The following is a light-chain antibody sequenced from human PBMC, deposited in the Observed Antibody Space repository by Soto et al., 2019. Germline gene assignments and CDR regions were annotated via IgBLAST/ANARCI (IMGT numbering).Light chain of an antibody. CDR1: QTVTTN. J-gene: IGKJ5*01. CDR2: DIS. Sequence: EVVMTQSPDTLSVSPAERATLACRASQTVTTNLACYQQRPGQAPRLLIYDISNRAAGVPARFSGSGSETEFTLPIRSLQSEDFAVYFCQQYNNWPSFGQGTRLEIK. CDR3: QQYNNWPS. V-gene: IGKV3-15*01.